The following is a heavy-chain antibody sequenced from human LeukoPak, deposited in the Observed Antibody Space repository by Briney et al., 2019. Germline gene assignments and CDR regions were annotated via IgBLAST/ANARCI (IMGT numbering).Heavy chain of an antibody. Sequence: PSETLALTRTCSCCFISSYYWGWIRQPPGEGPEVVGDIYYSGSTNYNPSLKSRVTISVDTSKNQFSLKLSSVTAADTAVYYCARGGAAAIQYWGQGTLVTVSS. D-gene: IGHD6-13*01. CDR1: CCFISSYY. V-gene: IGHV4-59*01. CDR2: IYYSGST. J-gene: IGHJ4*02. CDR3: ARGGAAAIQY.